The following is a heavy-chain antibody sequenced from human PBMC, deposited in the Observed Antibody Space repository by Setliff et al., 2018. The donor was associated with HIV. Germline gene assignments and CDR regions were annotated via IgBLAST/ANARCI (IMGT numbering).Heavy chain of an antibody. CDR3: AKAASNLAAAGGPLDM. CDR1: GFTFSNYA. J-gene: IGHJ3*02. D-gene: IGHD6-13*01. CDR2: ILSTGERT. V-gene: IGHV3-23*01. Sequence: GGSLRLSCAASGFTFSNYAMSWVRQAPGEGLEWVSAILSTGERTFYADSVKGRFTISRDNSRNIVFLQMKSLRVEDTALYYCAKAASNLAAAGGPLDMWGPGTVVTVSS.